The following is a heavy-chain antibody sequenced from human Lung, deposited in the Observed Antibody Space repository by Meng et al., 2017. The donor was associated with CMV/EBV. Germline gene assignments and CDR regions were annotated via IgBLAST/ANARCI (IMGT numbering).Heavy chain of an antibody. CDR2: IDDSGST. J-gene: IGHJ4*02. V-gene: IGHV4-4*02. CDR3: ARGKQDAWELLAY. CDR1: GVSISSNFR. Sequence: QVQLQEAGPGLVKPSGNLSLTCGVSGVSISSNFRWTWVRQPPGKGLEWIGDIDDSGSTNYNPSLNSRISISLDKSKNHFSLKVNSVTAADTAVYYCARGKQDAWELLAYWGQGALVTVSS. D-gene: IGHD1-26*01.